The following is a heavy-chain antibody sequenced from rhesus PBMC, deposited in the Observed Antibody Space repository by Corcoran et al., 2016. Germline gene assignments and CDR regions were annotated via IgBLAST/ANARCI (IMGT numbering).Heavy chain of an antibody. CDR3: AKKEKGIAVAGPGDY. V-gene: IGHV3-103*01. Sequence: EVQLVETGGGLVQPGGSLRLSCAASGFTFRCYPMQWGRQAPGKWLEWISGINSGGGITYYADSVKGRFTISRDNSKNTLSLQMNSLRAEDTAVYYCAKKEKGIAVAGPGDYWGQGVLVIVSS. J-gene: IGHJ4*01. CDR1: GFTFRCYP. D-gene: IGHD6-37*01. CDR2: INSGGGIT.